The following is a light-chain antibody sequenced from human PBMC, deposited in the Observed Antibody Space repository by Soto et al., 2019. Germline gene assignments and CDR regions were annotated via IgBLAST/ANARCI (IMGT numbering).Light chain of an antibody. CDR1: QSVSSNY. V-gene: IGKV3-20*01. Sequence: EVVLTQSPGTLSLYPGERATLSCRASQSVSSNYLAWYQQKPGQAPRLLISGASSRATGIPDRFSGSGSGTDFTLTISRLEPEDFAVYYCQQYGSSWTFGQGTEVEIK. J-gene: IGKJ1*01. CDR2: GAS. CDR3: QQYGSSWT.